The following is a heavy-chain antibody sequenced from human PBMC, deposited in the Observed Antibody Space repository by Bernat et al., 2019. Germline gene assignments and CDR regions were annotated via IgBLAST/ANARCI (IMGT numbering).Heavy chain of an antibody. D-gene: IGHD3-22*01. CDR2: IYQSGST. CDR3: ARDDYYDSSGYKPLDY. V-gene: IGHV4-4*02. CDR1: GGSISSSNW. Sequence: QVQLQESGPGLVKPSGTLSLTCAVPGGSISSSNWWSWVRQPPGKGVEWIGEIYQSGSTNYNPSLRSRVTISVDKTKNQFSLKLSSVTAADTAVYYCARDDYYDSSGYKPLDYWGLGTLVTVTS. J-gene: IGHJ4*02.